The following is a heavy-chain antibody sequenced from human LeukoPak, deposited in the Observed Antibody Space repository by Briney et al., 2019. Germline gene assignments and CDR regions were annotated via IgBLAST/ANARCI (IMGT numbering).Heavy chain of an antibody. CDR1: GGTFSSYA. D-gene: IGHD5-18*01. CDR2: IIPILGIA. V-gene: IGHV1-69*04. J-gene: IGHJ6*02. CDR3: AKSLGDTAMGDYYYGTDV. Sequence: ASVKVSCKASGGTFSSYAISWVRQAPGQGLEWMGRIIPILGIANYAQKFQGRVTITADKSTSTAYMELSSLRSEDTAVYYCAKSLGDTAMGDYYYGTDVWGQGTTVTVSS.